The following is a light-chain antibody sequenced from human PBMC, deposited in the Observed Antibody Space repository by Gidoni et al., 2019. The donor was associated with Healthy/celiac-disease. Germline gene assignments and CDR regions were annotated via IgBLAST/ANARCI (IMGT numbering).Light chain of an antibody. J-gene: IGLJ2*01. CDR2: EVS. Sequence: QSALPQPPSASGSPGQSVTISCTGTSSDGGGYNDVSWYQQHPGKAPKLMIYEVSKRPSGVPDRFSGSKSGNTASLTVSGLQAEDEADYYCSSYAGSNNLVFGGGTKLTVL. V-gene: IGLV2-8*01. CDR1: SSDGGGYND. CDR3: SSYAGSNNLV.